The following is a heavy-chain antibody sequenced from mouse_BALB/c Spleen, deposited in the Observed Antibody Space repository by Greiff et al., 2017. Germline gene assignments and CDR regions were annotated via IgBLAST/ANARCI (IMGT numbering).Heavy chain of an antibody. Sequence: DVMLVESGGGLVKPGGSLKLSCAASGFTFSSYAMSWVRQTPEKRLEWVASISSGGSTYYPDSVKGRFTISRDNARNILYLQMSSLRSEDTAMYYCARGPLDGYYAWFAYWGQGTLVTVSA. CDR1: GFTFSSYA. D-gene: IGHD2-3*01. CDR3: ARGPLDGYYAWFAY. CDR2: ISSGGST. J-gene: IGHJ3*01. V-gene: IGHV5-6-5*01.